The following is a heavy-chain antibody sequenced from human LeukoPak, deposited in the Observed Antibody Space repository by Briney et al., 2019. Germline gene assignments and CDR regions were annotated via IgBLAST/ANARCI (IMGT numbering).Heavy chain of an antibody. Sequence: SETLSLTCTVSGGSISSYYWSWLRQPPGKGLEWIGYIYYSGSTNYNPSLKSRVTISVDTSKNQFSLKLSSVTAADTAVYYCARLRSDSSGWYRFNWFNPWGQGTLVTVSS. CDR1: GGSISSYY. D-gene: IGHD6-19*01. V-gene: IGHV4-59*01. J-gene: IGHJ5*02. CDR2: IYYSGST. CDR3: ARLRSDSSGWYRFNWFNP.